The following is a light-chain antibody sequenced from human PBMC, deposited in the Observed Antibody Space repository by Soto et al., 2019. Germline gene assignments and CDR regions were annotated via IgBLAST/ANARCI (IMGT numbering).Light chain of an antibody. CDR2: WAS. Sequence: DIVMTQSQDYLAVSLGERATINCKSSQSVLYSSNNKNYLAWYQQKPGQPPKLLLYWASTRESGVPDRFSGSGSGTDFTLTISSQQAEDVAVYYCQQYYSTPYTFGQGTKLEIK. CDR1: QSVLYSSNNKNY. CDR3: QQYYSTPYT. V-gene: IGKV4-1*01. J-gene: IGKJ2*01.